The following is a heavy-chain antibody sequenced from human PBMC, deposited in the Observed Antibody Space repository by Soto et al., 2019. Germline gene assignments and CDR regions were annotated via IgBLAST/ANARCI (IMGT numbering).Heavy chain of an antibody. V-gene: IGHV1-69*06. CDR2: IIPIFGTA. Sequence: QVQLVQSGAEVKKPGSSVKVSCKASGGTFSSYAISWVRQAPGQGLEWMGGIIPIFGTANYAQKFQGRVTITADKPRSTADRERSGLRSGDTAVYYGGRGGGGGYGMDVWGQGTTVTVSS. J-gene: IGHJ6*02. CDR1: GGTFSSYA. CDR3: GRGGGGGYGMDV. D-gene: IGHD1-26*01.